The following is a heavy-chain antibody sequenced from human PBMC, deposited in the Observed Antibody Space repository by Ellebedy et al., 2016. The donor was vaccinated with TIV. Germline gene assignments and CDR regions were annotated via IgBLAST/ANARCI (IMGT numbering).Heavy chain of an antibody. CDR1: GYTFTGYY. J-gene: IGHJ5*02. D-gene: IGHD6-6*01. CDR2: INPNSGGT. CDR3: ARDAEYSSSSLDP. Sequence: ASVKVSCXASGYTFTGYYMHWVRQAPGQGLEWMGWINPNSGGTNYAQKFQGRVTMTRDTSTSTVYMELSSLRSEDTAVYYCARDAEYSSSSLDPWGQGTLVTVSS. V-gene: IGHV1-2*02.